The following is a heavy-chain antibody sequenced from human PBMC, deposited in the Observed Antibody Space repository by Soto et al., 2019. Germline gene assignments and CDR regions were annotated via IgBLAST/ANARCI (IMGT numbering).Heavy chain of an antibody. Sequence: EVQVLESGGGLLQPGGSLRLSCAASGFTFSSYAMSWVRQAPGKGLEWVSGIDGSGGTSYYADSVKGRFTISKDHSKKTLYLQMNSLRAEDSAVYYCVKCGYRNSMGEYYYYMDVWGKGTTVTVSS. D-gene: IGHD4-4*01. J-gene: IGHJ6*03. CDR2: IDGSGGTS. CDR1: GFTFSSYA. V-gene: IGHV3-23*01. CDR3: VKCGYRNSMGEYYYYMDV.